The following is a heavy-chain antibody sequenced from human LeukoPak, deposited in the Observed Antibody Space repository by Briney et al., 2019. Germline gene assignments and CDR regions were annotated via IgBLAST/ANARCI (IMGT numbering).Heavy chain of an antibody. D-gene: IGHD6-13*01. V-gene: IGHV3-30*04. Sequence: GGSLRLSCAASGFTFSSYAMHWVRQAPGKGLEGVAVISYDGSNKYYADSVKGRFTISRDNSKNTLYLQMNSLRAEDTAVYYCARVKQQLVWADYYYYGMDVWGQGTTVTVSS. CDR1: GFTFSSYA. J-gene: IGHJ6*02. CDR3: ARVKQQLVWADYYYYGMDV. CDR2: ISYDGSNK.